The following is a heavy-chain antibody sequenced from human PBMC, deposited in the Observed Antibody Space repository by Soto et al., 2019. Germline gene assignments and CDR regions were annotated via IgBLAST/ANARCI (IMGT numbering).Heavy chain of an antibody. V-gene: IGHV4-38-2*01. CDR2: LYHSGST. Sequence: LSLTCAVSGYPISSGYYWGWIRQSPGKGLEWIGSLYHSGSTYYNPSLKSRVTISVDSSKNQFSLRLTSVTAADTAVYYCARNSYYDFWSGYQRAFDLWGQGTVVTVSS. D-gene: IGHD3-3*01. CDR3: ARNSYYDFWSGYQRAFDL. CDR1: GYPISSGYY. J-gene: IGHJ4*02.